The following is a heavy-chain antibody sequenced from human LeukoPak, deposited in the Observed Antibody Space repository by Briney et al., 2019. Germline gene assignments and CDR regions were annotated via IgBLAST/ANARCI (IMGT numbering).Heavy chain of an antibody. D-gene: IGHD3-22*01. CDR1: GGSFSGYY. V-gene: IGHV4-34*01. Sequence: SETLSLTCAVYGGSFSGYYWSWLRQPPGKGLEWIGEINHSVSTNYNPSLKSRVTISVDTSKNQCSLKLSSVTAADTAVYYCARGQRITMIVVDHTDYWGQGTLVTVSS. CDR2: INHSVST. J-gene: IGHJ4*02. CDR3: ARGQRITMIVVDHTDY.